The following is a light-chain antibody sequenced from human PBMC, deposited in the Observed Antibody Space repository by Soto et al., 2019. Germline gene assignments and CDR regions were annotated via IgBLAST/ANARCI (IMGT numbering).Light chain of an antibody. V-gene: IGLV2-14*01. Sequence: QSALTQPASVSGSPGQSITISCSGTISDFVLYNYVSWYLQHPGKAPKLMIYGVNNRPSGVSNRFSGSKSGNTASLTISGLQADDEADYYCSSYTTSSALQVFGTGTKVTVL. CDR1: ISDFVLYNY. CDR2: GVN. CDR3: SSYTTSSALQV. J-gene: IGLJ1*01.